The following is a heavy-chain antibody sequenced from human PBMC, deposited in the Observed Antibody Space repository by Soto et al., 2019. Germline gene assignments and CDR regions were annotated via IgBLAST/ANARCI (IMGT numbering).Heavy chain of an antibody. V-gene: IGHV3-7*01. J-gene: IGHJ4*02. Sequence: EVQLVESGGGLVQPGESLGLSCAASGFTFSSYWMTWVRQAPGKGLEWVANIKQDGSEKNYADSVEGRVTISRDNAKXXXXXXXXXXXXXXXXXXXXXXXGGGFDSWGQGTLVTVSS. CDR3: XXXGGGFDS. CDR2: IKQDGSEK. D-gene: IGHD2-15*01. CDR1: GFTFSSYW.